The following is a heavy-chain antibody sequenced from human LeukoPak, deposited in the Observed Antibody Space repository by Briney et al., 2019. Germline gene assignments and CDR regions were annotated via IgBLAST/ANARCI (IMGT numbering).Heavy chain of an antibody. D-gene: IGHD6-6*01. CDR1: GGSFSGYY. CDR3: ARGRYSSSSVRVYAFGY. Sequence: KPSETLSLTCAVYGGSFSGYYWSWIRQPPGEGLEWIGEINHSGSTNYNPSLKSRVTISVDTSKNQFSLKLSSVTAADTAVYYCARGRYSSSSVRVYAFGYWGQGTLVTVSS. J-gene: IGHJ4*02. CDR2: INHSGST. V-gene: IGHV4-34*01.